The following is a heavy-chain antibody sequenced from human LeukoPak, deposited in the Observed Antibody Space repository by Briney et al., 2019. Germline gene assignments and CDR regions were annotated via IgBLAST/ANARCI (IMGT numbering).Heavy chain of an antibody. D-gene: IGHD4-17*01. CDR1: GGSFSGYD. CDR3: ARGLMTTASESWFDP. V-gene: IGHV4-34*01. Sequence: SETLSLTCAAYGGSFSGYDWSWIRQPPGKGLERIGEINHSGSTNYNPSLKSRVTISVDTSKNQFSLKLSSVTAADTAVYYCARGLMTTASESWFDPWGQGTLVTVSS. CDR2: INHSGST. J-gene: IGHJ5*02.